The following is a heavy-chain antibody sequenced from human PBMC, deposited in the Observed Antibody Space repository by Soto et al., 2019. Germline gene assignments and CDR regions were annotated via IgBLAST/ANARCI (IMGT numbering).Heavy chain of an antibody. CDR2: IIPTFGTA. J-gene: IGHJ3*02. D-gene: IGHD6-19*01. CDR1: GGTFSSSA. CDR3: ARSETAGHRGFDI. Sequence: QVQLVQSGAEMREPGSSVKVSCKASGGTFSSSAINWLRQAPGQGPEWMGGIIPTFGTANYIEKFRGRVTITADTSTSTAYMEVSSLTTEDTAMYFGARSETAGHRGFDIWGQGTMVTVSS. V-gene: IGHV1-69*06.